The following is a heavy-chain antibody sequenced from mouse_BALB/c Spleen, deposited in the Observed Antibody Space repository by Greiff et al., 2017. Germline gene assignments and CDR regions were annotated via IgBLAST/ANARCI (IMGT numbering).Heavy chain of an antibody. CDR3: ARNGDYDGGGYAMDY. D-gene: IGHD2-4*01. J-gene: IGHJ4*01. V-gene: IGHV2-2*02. CDR2: IWSGGST. CDR1: GFSLTSYG. Sequence: QVQLKQSGPGLVQPSQSLSITCTVSGFSLTSYGVHWVRQSPGKGLEWLGVIWSGGSTDYNAAFISRLSISKDNSKSQVFFKMNSLQANDTAIYYCARNGDYDGGGYAMDYWGQGTSVTVSS.